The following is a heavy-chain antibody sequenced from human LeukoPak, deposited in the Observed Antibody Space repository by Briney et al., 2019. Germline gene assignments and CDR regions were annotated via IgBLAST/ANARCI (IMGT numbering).Heavy chain of an antibody. J-gene: IGHJ5*02. CDR2: ISGSGGST. V-gene: IGHV3-23*01. D-gene: IGHD6-19*01. Sequence: GGSLRLSCAASGFTFSSYAMSWVRQAPGKGLEWVSAISGSGGSTYYADSVKGRFTISRDNSKNTLYLQMNSLRAEDTAVYYCAKGAYSSGWYGNWFDPWGQGTPVTVSS. CDR1: GFTFSSYA. CDR3: AKGAYSSGWYGNWFDP.